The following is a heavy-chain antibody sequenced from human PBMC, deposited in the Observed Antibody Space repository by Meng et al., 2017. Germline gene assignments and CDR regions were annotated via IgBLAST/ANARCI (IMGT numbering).Heavy chain of an antibody. V-gene: IGHV1-2*06. J-gene: IGHJ4*02. CDR2: INPKSGDT. CDR3: ARDEDISAAGKLFGDY. CDR1: EQYFPEYE. D-gene: IGHD6-25*01. Sequence: RRVQSWAEGKQAWDSPKVSWNPSEQYFPEYEVHWVRRAPGKGLEWMGRINPKSGDTHYAQKFQDRVTMTGDTSCSTAYMELSGLRSVDTAMYSCARDEDISAAGKLFGDYWGQGTLVTVSS.